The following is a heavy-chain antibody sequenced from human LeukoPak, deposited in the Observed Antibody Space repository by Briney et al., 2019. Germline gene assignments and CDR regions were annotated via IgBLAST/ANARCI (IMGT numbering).Heavy chain of an antibody. V-gene: IGHV1-2*06. D-gene: IGHD4-17*01. J-gene: IGHJ4*02. CDR3: ARTHGDSEASRY. Sequence: ASVKVSCKASGYTFTGYYMHWVRQALGQGLEWMGRINPNSGGTNYAQKFQGRVTMTRDTSISTAYMELSRLRSDDTAVYCCARTHGDSEASRYWGQGTLVTVSS. CDR2: INPNSGGT. CDR1: GYTFTGYY.